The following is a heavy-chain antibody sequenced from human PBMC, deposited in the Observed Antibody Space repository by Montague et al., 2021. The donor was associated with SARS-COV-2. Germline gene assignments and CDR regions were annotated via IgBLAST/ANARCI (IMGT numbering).Heavy chain of an antibody. J-gene: IGHJ6*02. CDR3: ARGGASYDFFLTYGMDV. D-gene: IGHD3-3*01. Sequence: SETLSLTCAVSGGSISSSNWWSWVRQPPGKGLEWIGEIYHSGSTNYNPSLKSRVTISVDKSKNQFSLKLSSVTAADTAVYYCARGGASYDFFLTYGMDVWGQGTPVTVSS. CDR2: IYHSGST. CDR1: GGSISSSNW. V-gene: IGHV4-4*02.